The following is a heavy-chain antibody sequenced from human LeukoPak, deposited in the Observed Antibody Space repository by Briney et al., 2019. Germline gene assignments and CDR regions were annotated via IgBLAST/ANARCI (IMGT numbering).Heavy chain of an antibody. Sequence: ASVKVSCKASGYTFTRYGISWVRQAPGQGLEWVGWISGYSGNTKYAQKVQGRVTMTTDTSASTAYMELRSLRSDDTAVYYCAREASGAPGTREFDYWGQGTLVTVSS. CDR1: GYTFTRYG. CDR2: ISGYSGNT. V-gene: IGHV1-18*01. J-gene: IGHJ4*02. CDR3: AREASGAPGTREFDY. D-gene: IGHD6-13*01.